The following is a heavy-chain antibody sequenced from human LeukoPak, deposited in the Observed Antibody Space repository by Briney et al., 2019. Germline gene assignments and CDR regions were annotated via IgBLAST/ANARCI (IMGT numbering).Heavy chain of an antibody. CDR2: INHSGST. V-gene: IGHV4-34*01. D-gene: IGHD3-22*01. Sequence: SETLSLTCAVYGGSFSGYYWSWIRQPPGKGLEWIGEINHSGSTNYNPSLKSRVTISVDTSKNQFSLKLSSVTAADTAVYYCARVLYDSSGYYIFVYWGQGALVTVSS. J-gene: IGHJ4*02. CDR1: GGSFSGYY. CDR3: ARVLYDSSGYYIFVY.